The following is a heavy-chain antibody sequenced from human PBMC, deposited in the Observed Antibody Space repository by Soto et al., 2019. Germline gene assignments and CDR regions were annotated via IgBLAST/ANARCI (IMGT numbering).Heavy chain of an antibody. CDR3: ARDSPIGSTFSGYDAIDY. V-gene: IGHV1-3*01. CDR1: GYTFTSYA. J-gene: IGHJ4*02. D-gene: IGHD5-12*01. CDR2: INAGNGNT. Sequence: ASVKVSCKASGYTFTSYAMHWVRQAPGQRLEWMGWINAGNGNTKYSQKFQGRVTITRDTSASTAYMELSSLRSEDTAVYYCARDSPIGSTFSGYDAIDYWGQGTLVTVSS.